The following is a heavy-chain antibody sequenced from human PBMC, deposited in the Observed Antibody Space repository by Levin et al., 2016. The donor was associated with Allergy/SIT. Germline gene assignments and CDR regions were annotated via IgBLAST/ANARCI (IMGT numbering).Heavy chain of an antibody. CDR1: GGSISSSSYY. D-gene: IGHD3-10*01. J-gene: IGHJ5*02. V-gene: IGHV4-39*01. CDR2: IYYSGST. Sequence: SETLSLTCTVSGGSISSSSYYWGWIRQPPGKGLEWIGSIYYSGSTYYNPSLKSRVTISVDTSKNQFSLKLSSVTAADTAVYYCARHGGGLLWFGELNWFDPWGQGTLVTVSS. CDR3: ARHGGGLLWFGELNWFDP.